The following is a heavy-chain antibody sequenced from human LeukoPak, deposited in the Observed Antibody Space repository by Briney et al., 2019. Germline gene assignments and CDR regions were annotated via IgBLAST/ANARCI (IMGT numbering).Heavy chain of an antibody. D-gene: IGHD6-6*01. J-gene: IGHJ4*02. Sequence: SETLSLTCAVYGGSFSGYYWSWIRQPPGKGLEWIGEINHSGSTNYNPSLKSRVTISVDTSKNQFSLKLSSVTAADTAVYYCVRDGSSGRFSYFDYWGQGTLVTVSS. CDR3: VRDGSSGRFSYFDY. V-gene: IGHV4-34*01. CDR1: GGSFSGYY. CDR2: INHSGST.